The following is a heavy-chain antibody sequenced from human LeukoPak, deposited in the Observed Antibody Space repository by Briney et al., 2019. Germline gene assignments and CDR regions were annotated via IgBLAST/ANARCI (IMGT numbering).Heavy chain of an antibody. D-gene: IGHD5-24*01. J-gene: IGHJ4*02. CDR3: ARGDGYNLKGYYFDY. V-gene: IGHV3-21*01. CDR2: ISSSSGYI. Sequence: GGSLRRSCAASGFTFSGYSMNWVRQAPGKGLEWVSSISSSSGYIYYADSVKGRFTISRDNAKNSLYLQMNSLRAEDTAVYYCARGDGYNLKGYYFDYWGQGTLVTVSS. CDR1: GFTFSGYS.